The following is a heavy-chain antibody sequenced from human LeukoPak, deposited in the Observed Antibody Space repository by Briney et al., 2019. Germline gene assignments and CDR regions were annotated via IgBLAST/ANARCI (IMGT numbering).Heavy chain of an antibody. CDR2: INPSGGST. Sequence: ASVTVSCKASGYXFISFYIHWVRQAPGQGLEWMGVINPSGGSTAYAQQFRGRVTMTRDTSTSTVYMELSSLRSEGTAVYYCARHSLIGTTPFDYWGQGTLVTVSS. V-gene: IGHV1-46*01. J-gene: IGHJ4*02. D-gene: IGHD1-20*01. CDR3: ARHSLIGTTPFDY. CDR1: GYXFISFY.